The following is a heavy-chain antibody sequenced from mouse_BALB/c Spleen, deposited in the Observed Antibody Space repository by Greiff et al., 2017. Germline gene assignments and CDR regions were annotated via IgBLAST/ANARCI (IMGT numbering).Heavy chain of an antibody. CDR3: ARGGSYWYFDV. CDR2: IYPYNGGT. Sequence: EVQLQQSGPELVKPGASVKISCKASGYTFTDYNMHWVKQSHGKSLEWIGYIYPYNGGTIYNQKFKGKATLTVDKSSSTAYMELRSLTSEDTAVYYCARGGSYWYFDVWGAGTTVTVSS. CDR1: GYTFTDYN. D-gene: IGHD1-1*02. V-gene: IGHV1S29*02. J-gene: IGHJ1*01.